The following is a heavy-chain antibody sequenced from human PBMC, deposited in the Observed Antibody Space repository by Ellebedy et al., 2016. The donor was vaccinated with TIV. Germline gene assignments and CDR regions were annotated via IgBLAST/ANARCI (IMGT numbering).Heavy chain of an antibody. CDR2: IYGDGVT. V-gene: IGHV3-66*01. CDR1: GFSVSSFF. Sequence: GGSLRLSCAASGFSVSSFFMSWVRQAPGEGLEWVSFIYGDGVTYYADSVKGRFTVSRDNSKNTLYLQMNSLRAEDTAVYYCARGSWACSGSMDVWGQGTTVTVSS. D-gene: IGHD6-19*01. J-gene: IGHJ6*02. CDR3: ARGSWACSGSMDV.